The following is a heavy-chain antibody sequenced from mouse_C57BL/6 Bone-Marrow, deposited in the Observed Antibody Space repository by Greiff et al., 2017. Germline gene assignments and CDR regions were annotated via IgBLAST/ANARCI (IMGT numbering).Heavy chain of an antibody. D-gene: IGHD2-3*01. CDR3: ARGNDGYRTFAMDY. J-gene: IGHJ4*01. CDR2: IYPRSGNT. Sequence: VQLQESGAELARPGASVKLSCKASGYTFTSYGISWVKQRTGQGLEWIGEIYPRSGNTYYNEKFKGKDTLTADKSSSTAYMELRSLTSEDSAVYFCARGNDGYRTFAMDYWGQGTSVTVSS. CDR1: GYTFTSYG. V-gene: IGHV1-81*01.